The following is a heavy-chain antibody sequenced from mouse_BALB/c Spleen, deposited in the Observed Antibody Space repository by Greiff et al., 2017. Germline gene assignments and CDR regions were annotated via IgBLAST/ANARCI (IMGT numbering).Heavy chain of an antibody. CDR1: GFTFTDYY. Sequence: EVKLVESGGGLVQPGGSLRLSCATSGFTFTDYYMSWVRQPPGKALEWLGFIRNKANGYTTEYSASVKCRFTISRDNSQSILYLQMNTLRAEDSATYYCARDYYDYVGFAYWGQGTLVTVSA. D-gene: IGHD2-4*01. V-gene: IGHV7-3*02. CDR3: ARDYYDYVGFAY. J-gene: IGHJ3*01. CDR2: IRNKANGYTT.